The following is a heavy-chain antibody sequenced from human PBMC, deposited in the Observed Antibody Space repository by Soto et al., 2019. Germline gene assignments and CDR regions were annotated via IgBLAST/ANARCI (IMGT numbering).Heavy chain of an antibody. CDR2: LSGGDDST. CDR1: GFTFSHFA. D-gene: IGHD3-10*01. J-gene: IGHJ4*02. CDR3: AKKYHYGSGTYLYYFDY. Sequence: EVQLLESGGGLVQPGGSLRLSCAASGFTFSHFAMSWVRQAPGKGLEWVSTLSGGDDSTYYADSVKDRFTISRDNSKNTLYLQLNSLRAEDTAVYYCAKKYHYGSGTYLYYFDYGGQGTLVTVSS. V-gene: IGHV3-23*01.